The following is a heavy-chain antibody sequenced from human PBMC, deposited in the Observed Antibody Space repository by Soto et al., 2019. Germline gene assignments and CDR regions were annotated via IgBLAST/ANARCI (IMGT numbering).Heavy chain of an antibody. J-gene: IGHJ4*02. D-gene: IGHD3-10*01. V-gene: IGHV1-8*01. CDR3: ARVMVRGVIINDY. CDR1: GYTFIGYD. Sequence: QVQLVQSGAEVKKPGASVKVSCKASGYTFIGYDLNWVRQAPGQGLEWMGWMNPNSDDTRYAQNFQGRVTMTRATATSTVYMELSSLRSEDTAVYYCARVMVRGVIINDYWGQGTLVTVSS. CDR2: MNPNSDDT.